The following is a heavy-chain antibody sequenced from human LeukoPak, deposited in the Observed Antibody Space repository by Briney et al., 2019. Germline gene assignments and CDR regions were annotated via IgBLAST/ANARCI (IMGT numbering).Heavy chain of an antibody. D-gene: IGHD2-21*02. CDR1: GYTFTDSY. CDR2: INLKSGGT. Sequence: ASVKVSCKASGYTFTDSYMHWVRQAPGQGLECLAWINLKSGGTKYGQKFQGRVTLTRDTSINTAYMDLGSLRSDDTAIYYCAREGRHCGGDCYSFDSWGQGTLVTVSS. V-gene: IGHV1-2*02. J-gene: IGHJ4*02. CDR3: AREGRHCGGDCYSFDS.